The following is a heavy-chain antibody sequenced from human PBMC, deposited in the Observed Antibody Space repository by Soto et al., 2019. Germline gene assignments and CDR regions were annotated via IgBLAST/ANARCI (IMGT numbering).Heavy chain of an antibody. CDR1: GYTFTTYG. J-gene: IGHJ4*02. Sequence: QFHLVQSGAEVKKPGASANVSCKASGYTFTTYGIDWVRQAPGQGLEWMGWISTHNGNANYAQKFQGIDNMTTDTSKSTAYMELRSLRSDATAMYYCARDGWAGPHDYWGQGTLVTVSS. CDR2: ISTHNGNA. V-gene: IGHV1-18*04. D-gene: IGHD6-19*01. CDR3: ARDGWAGPHDY.